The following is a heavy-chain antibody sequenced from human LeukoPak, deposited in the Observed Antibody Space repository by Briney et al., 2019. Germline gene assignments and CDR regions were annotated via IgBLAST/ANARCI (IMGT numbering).Heavy chain of an antibody. J-gene: IGHJ5*02. V-gene: IGHV1-69*13. CDR2: IIPIFGTA. D-gene: IGHD3-22*01. CDR3: ARDRYGGKETEDYYDSSGYNWFDP. CDR1: GGTFSSYA. Sequence: ASVKVSCKASGGTFSSYAISWVRQAPGQGLEWMGGIIPIFGTANYAQKFQGRVTITPEESTRTAYMELSRLRSEDTAVYYCARDRYGGKETEDYYDSSGYNWFDPWGQGTLVTVSS.